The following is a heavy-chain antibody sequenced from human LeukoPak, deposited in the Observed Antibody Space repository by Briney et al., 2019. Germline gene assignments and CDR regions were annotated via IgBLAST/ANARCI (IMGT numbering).Heavy chain of an antibody. V-gene: IGHV4-38-2*02. CDR2: IYHSGST. CDR3: ARDIGDSGSYLDAFDI. Sequence: SETLSLTCTVSGYSISSGYYWGWIRQPPGKGLEWIGSIYHSGSTYYNPSLKSRVTISVDTSKNQFSLKLSSVTAADTAVYYCARDIGDSGSYLDAFDIWGQGTMVTVSS. D-gene: IGHD1-26*01. CDR1: GYSISSGYY. J-gene: IGHJ3*02.